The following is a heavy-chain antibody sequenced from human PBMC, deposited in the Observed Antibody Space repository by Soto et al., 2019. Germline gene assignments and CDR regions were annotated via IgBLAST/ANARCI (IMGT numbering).Heavy chain of an antibody. V-gene: IGHV4-30-2*01. CDR2: IYHSGST. D-gene: IGHD3-10*01. J-gene: IGHJ5*01. Sequence: SETLSLTCAVSGGSISRGGYSWSWNRQPPGKGLEWIGYIYHSGSTYYNPSLKSRVTISVDRSKNQFSLKLSSVTAADTAVYYCARSPMVRGGSWVDWFDTWGQGTLVTVSS. CDR1: GGSISRGGYS. CDR3: ARSPMVRGGSWVDWFDT.